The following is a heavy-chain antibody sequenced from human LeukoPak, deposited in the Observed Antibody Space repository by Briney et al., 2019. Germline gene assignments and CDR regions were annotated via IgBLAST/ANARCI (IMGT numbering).Heavy chain of an antibody. V-gene: IGHV3-23*01. CDR1: GFTFSTYV. D-gene: IGHD6-19*01. J-gene: IGHJ4*02. Sequence: PWGSLRLSCVVSGFTFSTYVMNWVRQAPGKGLEWVSSISGSGDSRYYADSVKGRLTITRDNSKNTLYLQMNSLRAEDTAVYYCAKGTGYNSGWHDYWGQGTLVTVSS. CDR3: AKGTGYNSGWHDY. CDR2: ISGSGDSR.